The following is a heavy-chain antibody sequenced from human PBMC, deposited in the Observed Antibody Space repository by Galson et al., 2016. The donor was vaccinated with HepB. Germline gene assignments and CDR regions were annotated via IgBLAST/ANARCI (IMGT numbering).Heavy chain of an antibody. J-gene: IGHJ3*01. CDR2: KWYS. D-gene: IGHD2/OR15-2a*01. CDR3: ARHWDSTWYYFDL. Sequence: KWYSDYAPSVKSRISITADTSKNQFSLQFNSVTPEDTAVYYCARHWDSTWYYFDLWGQGTMVTISS. V-gene: IGHV6-1*01.